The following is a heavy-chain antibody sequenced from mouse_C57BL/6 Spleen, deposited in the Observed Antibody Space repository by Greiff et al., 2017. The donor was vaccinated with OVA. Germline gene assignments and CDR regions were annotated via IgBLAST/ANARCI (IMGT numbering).Heavy chain of an antibody. Sequence: EVKLMESGGGLVQPGGSLKLSCAASGFTFSDYYMSWVRQTPEKRLEWVAYISNGGGSTSYPDTVKGRFTISRDHAKNTLYLQMGRLKSEDTAMDYWARHRCCGGYYAGFAYWGQGTLVTGAA. D-gene: IGHD2-3*01. V-gene: IGHV5-12*01. CDR3: ARHRCCGGYYAGFAY. CDR1: GFTFSDYY. CDR2: ISNGGGST. J-gene: IGHJ3*01.